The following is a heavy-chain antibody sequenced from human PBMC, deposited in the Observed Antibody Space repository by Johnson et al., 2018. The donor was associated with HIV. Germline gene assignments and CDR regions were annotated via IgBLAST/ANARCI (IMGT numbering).Heavy chain of an antibody. J-gene: IGHJ3*01. CDR2: IYSGGRT. CDR1: GFTVSSNY. Sequence: VQLVESGGGLVQPGGSLRLSCAASGFTVSSNYMSWVRQAPGKGLEWVSVIYSGGRTYYADSVKGRFTISRENSKNTLYLQMNSLRAEDTALYFCARRIDAFDVWGQGTVVTVSS. V-gene: IGHV3-66*04. CDR3: ARRIDAFDV.